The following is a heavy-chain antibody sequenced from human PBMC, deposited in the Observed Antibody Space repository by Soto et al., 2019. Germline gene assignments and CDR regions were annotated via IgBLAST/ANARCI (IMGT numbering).Heavy chain of an antibody. Sequence: QVQLQESGPGLVKPSGTLSLTCTVSGGSISSHNWWIWVRQPPGKGLEWIGEIYHSGITNYNPSLKSRISISVDKSKNLFSLKLSSVTAADTAIYYCARDFDAWNPHYYYGTDVWGQGTTVAVSS. CDR1: GGSISSHNW. CDR2: IYHSGIT. CDR3: ARDFDAWNPHYYYGTDV. V-gene: IGHV4-4*02. J-gene: IGHJ6*02. D-gene: IGHD1-1*01.